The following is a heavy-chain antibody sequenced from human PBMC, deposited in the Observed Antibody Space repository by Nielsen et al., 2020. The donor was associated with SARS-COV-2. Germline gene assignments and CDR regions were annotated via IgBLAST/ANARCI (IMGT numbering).Heavy chain of an antibody. D-gene: IGHD4-11*01. V-gene: IGHV3-23*01. Sequence: GESLKISCAASGFTFSSYAVSWVRQAPGKGLEWVSVIIGRGGSTYYADSVKGRFTVSRDNSKNTLNLQMNSLRAEDTAVYYCAREGMTTVTSFRFFDYWGQGTVVTVSS. CDR1: GFTFSSYA. CDR3: AREGMTTVTSFRFFDY. CDR2: IIGRGGST. J-gene: IGHJ4*02.